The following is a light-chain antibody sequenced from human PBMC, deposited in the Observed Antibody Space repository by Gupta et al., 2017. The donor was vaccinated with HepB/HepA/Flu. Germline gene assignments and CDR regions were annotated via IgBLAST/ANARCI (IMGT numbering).Light chain of an antibody. V-gene: IGKV1-39*01. CDR3: QQCYYFPKT. J-gene: IGKJ1*01. CDR2: AAS. CDR1: QTINTY. Sequence: DMQMTQSPSPLSASVGDRVTISFLASQTINTYLNWYQQRPGKAPELLIYAASILRSGVPSRFTGSGSGTDFTLTISRLQPEDVATYYCQQCYYFPKTFGQGTRVEIK.